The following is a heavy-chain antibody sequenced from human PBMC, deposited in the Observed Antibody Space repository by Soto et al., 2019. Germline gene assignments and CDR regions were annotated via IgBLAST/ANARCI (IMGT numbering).Heavy chain of an antibody. J-gene: IGHJ5*01. Sequence: EVQLLESGGGLVQPGGSLRLSCAASGFTFNTFEMSWVRQAPGRGLEWVSFISDDSSRTYYADAVKGRFTISRDNSKYTLYLQMNSLTAEDTAVYAFVKGGWLDFWGQGPLVTVSS. CDR3: VKGGWLDF. D-gene: IGHD3-16*01. V-gene: IGHV3-23*01. CDR2: ISDDSSRT. CDR1: GFTFNTFE.